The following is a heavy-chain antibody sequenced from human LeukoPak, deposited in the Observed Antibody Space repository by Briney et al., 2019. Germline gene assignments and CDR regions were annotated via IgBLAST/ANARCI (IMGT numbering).Heavy chain of an antibody. Sequence: PSETLSLTCTVTGDSINSLDLWSWVRQPPGKGLEWIGEMYLSGTTHSNPSVKSRVTISIDKSKNQFFLNLSSVTAADTAVYYCAKVRLYCSGGSSCYYHPFDYWGQGTLVTVSS. CDR1: GDSINSLDL. CDR2: MYLSGTT. V-gene: IGHV4-4*02. J-gene: IGHJ4*02. D-gene: IGHD2-15*01. CDR3: AKVRLYCSGGSSCYYHPFDY.